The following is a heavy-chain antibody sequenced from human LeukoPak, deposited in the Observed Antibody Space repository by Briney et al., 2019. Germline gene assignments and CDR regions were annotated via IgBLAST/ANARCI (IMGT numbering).Heavy chain of an antibody. Sequence: PSETLSLTCAVYGGSFSGYYWSWIRQPPGKGLEWIGEINHSGSTNYNPSLKSRVTISVDTSKNQFSLKLSSVTAADTAVYYCLVDTATYDYWGQETLVTVSS. J-gene: IGHJ4*02. CDR3: LVDTATYDY. CDR2: INHSGST. D-gene: IGHD5-18*01. CDR1: GGSFSGYY. V-gene: IGHV4-34*01.